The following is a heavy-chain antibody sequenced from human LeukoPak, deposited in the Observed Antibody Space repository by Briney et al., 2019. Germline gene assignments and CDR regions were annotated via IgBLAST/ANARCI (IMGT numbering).Heavy chain of an antibody. D-gene: IGHD1-1*01. J-gene: IGHJ4*02. CDR1: GFTFGDYT. CDR2: IRSKAYGGTT. Sequence: PGGSLRLSCTASGFTFGDYTVTWFRQAPGKGLEWVGFIRSKAYGGTTEHAASVKGRFTISRDDSKSIAYLQMNSLKSDDTALYYCIRGGANSPFDYWGQGTLVTVPS. CDR3: IRGGANSPFDY. V-gene: IGHV3-49*03.